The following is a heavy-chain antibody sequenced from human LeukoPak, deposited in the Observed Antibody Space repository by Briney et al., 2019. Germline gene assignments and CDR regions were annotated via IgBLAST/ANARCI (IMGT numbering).Heavy chain of an antibody. Sequence: PGGSLRLSCEASGFTFSSYWMHWVRQAPGKGLVWVSRINSDGSSTYYADSVKGRFTISRDNAKDTLYLQMDSLRAEDTAVYYCARGSPGYSSSYFDYWGQGTLVTVSS. D-gene: IGHD6-13*01. CDR3: ARGSPGYSSSYFDY. V-gene: IGHV3-74*01. CDR2: INSDGSST. J-gene: IGHJ4*02. CDR1: GFTFSSYW.